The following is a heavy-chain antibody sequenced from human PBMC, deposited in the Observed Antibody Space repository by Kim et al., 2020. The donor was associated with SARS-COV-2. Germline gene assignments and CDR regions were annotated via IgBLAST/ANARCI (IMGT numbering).Heavy chain of an antibody. V-gene: IGHV1-3*01. CDR2: INAGTGNT. D-gene: IGHD2-2*01. CDR1: GYTFTTYG. J-gene: IGHJ4*01. CDR3: ARDHRYCSSTTCYVEASDY. Sequence: ASVKVSCKSSGYTFTTYGMHWVRQAPGQRLEWMGWINAGTGNTKYSQKFQGRVTITRDTSASTAYMELSSLRSEDTAVYYCARDHRYCSSTTCYVEASDY.